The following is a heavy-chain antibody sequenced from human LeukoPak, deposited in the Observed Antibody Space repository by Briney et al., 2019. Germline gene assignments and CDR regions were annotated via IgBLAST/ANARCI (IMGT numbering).Heavy chain of an antibody. D-gene: IGHD2-2*01. Sequence: ASVKVSCKASGGTFSSYAISWVRQAPGQGLEWMGGIIPIFGTANYAQKLQGRVTITADESTSTAYMELSSLRSEDTAVYYCARDSNLGYCSSTSCFKRPRERFDPWGQGTLVTVSS. J-gene: IGHJ5*02. CDR1: GGTFSSYA. V-gene: IGHV1-69*13. CDR3: ARDSNLGYCSSTSCFKRPRERFDP. CDR2: IIPIFGTA.